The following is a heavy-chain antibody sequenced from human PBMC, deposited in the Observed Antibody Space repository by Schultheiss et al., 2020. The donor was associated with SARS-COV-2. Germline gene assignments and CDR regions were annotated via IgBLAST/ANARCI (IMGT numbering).Heavy chain of an antibody. CDR2: IWYDGSNK. D-gene: IGHD4-11*01. Sequence: GGSLRLSCAASGFTFSSYGMHWVRQAPGKGLEWVAVIWYDGSNKYYADSVKGRFTISRDNSKNTLYLQMNSLRAEDTAVYYCASSTVRARVDYWGQGTLVTVSS. CDR3: ASSTVRARVDY. J-gene: IGHJ4*02. CDR1: GFTFSSYG. V-gene: IGHV3-33*08.